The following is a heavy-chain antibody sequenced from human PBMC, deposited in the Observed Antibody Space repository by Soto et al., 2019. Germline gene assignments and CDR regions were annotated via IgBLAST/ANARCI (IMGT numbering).Heavy chain of an antibody. CDR2: IWYDGSNK. CDR3: ARGSGSRTYSYYYYMDV. Sequence: QVQLVESGGGVVQPGRSLRLSCAASGFTFSSYGMHWVRQAPGKGLEWVAVIWYDGSNKYYADSVKGRFTISRDNSKNTLYLQMNSLRAEDTAVYYCARGSGSRTYSYYYYMDVWGKGTTVTVSS. J-gene: IGHJ6*03. CDR1: GFTFSSYG. D-gene: IGHD2-15*01. V-gene: IGHV3-33*01.